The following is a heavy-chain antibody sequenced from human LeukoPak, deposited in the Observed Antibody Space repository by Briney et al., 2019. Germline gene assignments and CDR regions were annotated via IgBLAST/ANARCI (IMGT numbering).Heavy chain of an antibody. CDR1: GGSISSGSYY. CDR2: IYTSGST. CDR3: ARSGEWLRLGGDY. J-gene: IGHJ4*02. D-gene: IGHD5-12*01. Sequence: SQTLCLTCTVSGGSISSGSYYWSWIRQPAGKGLEWIGRIYTSGSTNYNPSLKSRVTISVDTSKNQFSLKLSSVTAADTAVDYCARSGEWLRLGGDYWGQGTLVTVSS. V-gene: IGHV4-61*02.